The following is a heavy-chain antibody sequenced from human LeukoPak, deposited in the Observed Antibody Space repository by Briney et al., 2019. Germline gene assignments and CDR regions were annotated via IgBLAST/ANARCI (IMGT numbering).Heavy chain of an antibody. V-gene: IGHV4-59*12. CDR1: GGSISSYY. J-gene: IGHJ4*02. CDR2: IYYSGST. D-gene: IGHD1-26*01. Sequence: SETLSLTCTVSGGSISSYYWSWIRQPPGKGLEWIGYIYYSGSTNYNPSLKSRVTISVDRSKNQFSLKLSSVTAADTAVYYCARSRGIVGATGFDYWGQGTLVTASS. CDR3: ARSRGIVGATGFDY.